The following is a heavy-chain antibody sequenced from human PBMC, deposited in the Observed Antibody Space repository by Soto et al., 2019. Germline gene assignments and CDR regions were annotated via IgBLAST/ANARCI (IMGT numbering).Heavy chain of an antibody. Sequence: QVQLQESGPGLVKPSETLSLSCTVSGGSISSYYWSWFRQSPGKRMEWIGYVHHSWGSSYNPSLQRRVAISLDPSKSQFSLKVTAVTAPDTAVYYCARQGFGPLHGLVDVWGQGTTVTVSS. CDR3: ARQGFGPLHGLVDV. CDR2: VHHSWGS. D-gene: IGHD3-10*01. V-gene: IGHV4-59*08. CDR1: GGSISSYY. J-gene: IGHJ6*02.